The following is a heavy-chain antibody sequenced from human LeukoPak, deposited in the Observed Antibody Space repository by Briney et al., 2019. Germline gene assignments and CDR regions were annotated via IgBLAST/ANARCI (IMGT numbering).Heavy chain of an antibody. J-gene: IGHJ4*02. CDR3: ARDSEPDFSSGYYCLDY. D-gene: IGHD3-3*01. V-gene: IGHV3-21*01. CDR1: GFTFSSYS. Sequence: GGSLRLSCAASGFTFSSYSMNWVRQAPGKGLEWVSSISSSSSYIYYADSVKGRFTISRDNAKNSLYLQMNSLSAEDTAVYYCARDSEPDFSSGYYCLDYWGQGTLVTVSS. CDR2: ISSSSSYI.